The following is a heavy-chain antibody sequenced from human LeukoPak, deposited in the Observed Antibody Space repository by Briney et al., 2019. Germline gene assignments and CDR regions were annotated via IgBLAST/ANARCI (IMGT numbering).Heavy chain of an antibody. CDR3: AKDREDIVVVVAAKELDY. D-gene: IGHD2-15*01. CDR2: IYSGGST. V-gene: IGHV3-66*01. Sequence: GGSLRLSCAASGLTVSSNYMNWVRQAPGKGLEWVSVIYSGGSTYYADSVKGRFAISRDNSKNTLYLQMNSLRAEDTAVYYCAKDREDIVVVVAAKELDYWGQGTLVTVSS. J-gene: IGHJ4*02. CDR1: GLTVSSNY.